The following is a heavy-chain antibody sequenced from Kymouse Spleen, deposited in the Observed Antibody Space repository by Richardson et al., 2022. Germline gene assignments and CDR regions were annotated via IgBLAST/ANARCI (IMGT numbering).Heavy chain of an antibody. CDR1: GGSFSGYY. V-gene: IGHV4-34*01. J-gene: IGHJ4*02. D-gene: IGHD1-7*01. CDR2: INHSGST. Sequence: QVQLQQWGAGLLKPSETLSLTCAVYGGSFSGYYWSWIRQPPGKGLEWIGEINHSGSTNYNPSLKSRVTISVDTSKNQFSLKLSSVTAADTAVYYCARGLELRLFDYWGQGTLVTVSS. CDR3: ARGLELRLFDY.